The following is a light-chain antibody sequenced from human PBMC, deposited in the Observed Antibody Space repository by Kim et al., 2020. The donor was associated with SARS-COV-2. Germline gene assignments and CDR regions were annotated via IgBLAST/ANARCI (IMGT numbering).Light chain of an antibody. J-gene: IGLJ2*01. CDR2: DVS. Sequence: QSITISCTGTSSDVGGYNYVSWYQQHPGKAPTLMIYDVSNRPSGVSNRFSGSKSGNTASLTISGLQAEDEADYYCSSYTSSSTPVVFGGGTQLTVL. CDR1: SSDVGGYNY. V-gene: IGLV2-14*03. CDR3: SSYTSSSTPVV.